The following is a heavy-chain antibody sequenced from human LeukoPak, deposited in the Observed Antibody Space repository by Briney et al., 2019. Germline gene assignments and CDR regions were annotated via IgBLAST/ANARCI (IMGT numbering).Heavy chain of an antibody. J-gene: IGHJ4*02. CDR2: INPNSGGT. D-gene: IGHD5-12*01. CDR1: GYTFTGYY. Sequence: GASVKVSCKASGYTFTGYYVHWVRQAPGQGLEWMGWINPNSGGTNYAQKFQGRVTVTRDTSISTAYMELSRLRSDDTAVYYCARVGDSGYDYGVGYWGQGTLVTVSS. V-gene: IGHV1-2*02. CDR3: ARVGDSGYDYGVGY.